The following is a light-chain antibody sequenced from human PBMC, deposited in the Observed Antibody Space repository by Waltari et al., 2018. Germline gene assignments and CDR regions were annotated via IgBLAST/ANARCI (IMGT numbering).Light chain of an antibody. V-gene: IGLV2-14*01. CDR2: QVT. CDR1: SSDVGGYNY. CDR3: NSYTSSTTLV. J-gene: IGLJ1*01. Sequence: QSALTQPASVSGSPGQSITISCTGTSSDVGGYNYVSWYQQHPGKAPKPRIYQVTNRPPGVSHRFSGSKSGNTASLTISGLQAEDEADYYCNSYTSSTTLVFGTGTKVTVL.